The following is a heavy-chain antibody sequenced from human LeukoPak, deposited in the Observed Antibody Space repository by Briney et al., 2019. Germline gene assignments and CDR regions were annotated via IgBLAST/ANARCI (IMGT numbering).Heavy chain of an antibody. CDR3: AKDFAMLRFPAPFDS. CDR1: GFTFSSYW. CDR2: ISGIGGGT. J-gene: IGHJ4*02. D-gene: IGHD2-21*01. V-gene: IGHV3-23*01. Sequence: GGSLRLSCAASGFTFSSYWMHWVRQAPGKGLEWVSSISGIGGGTYYADSVKGRFTISRDNSKNMLYLQMNSLRAEDTAIYFCAKDFAMLRFPAPFDSWGQGTLVTVSS.